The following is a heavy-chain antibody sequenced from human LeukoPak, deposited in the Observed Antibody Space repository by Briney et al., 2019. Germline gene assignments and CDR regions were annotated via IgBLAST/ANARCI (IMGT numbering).Heavy chain of an antibody. Sequence: SETLSLTCAVYGGSFSGYYWSWIRQPPGKGLEWIGEINHSGSTNYDPSLKSRVTISVDTSKNQFSLKLSSVTAADTAVYYCARAGKYYYDSSGLLPCRYFDYWGQGTLVTVSS. D-gene: IGHD3-22*01. CDR3: ARAGKYYYDSSGLLPCRYFDY. J-gene: IGHJ4*02. CDR2: INHSGST. CDR1: GGSFSGYY. V-gene: IGHV4-34*01.